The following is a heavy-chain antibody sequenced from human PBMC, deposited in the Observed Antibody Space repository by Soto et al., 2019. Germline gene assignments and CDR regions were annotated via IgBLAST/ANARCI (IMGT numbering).Heavy chain of an antibody. CDR2: IKSKSASGTT. V-gene: IGHV3-15*07. CDR1: GLSLSKVW. CDR3: TRDMGTDTPFDP. J-gene: IGHJ5*02. D-gene: IGHD1-7*01. Sequence: GSLRLSCAASGLSLSKVWMDWVRQAPGKGLEWVGRIKSKSASGTTDCAAPVKGRFTISRDGSQNTLYLQMNSLKIEDTAVYYCTRDMGTDTPFDPWGQGTLVTVSS.